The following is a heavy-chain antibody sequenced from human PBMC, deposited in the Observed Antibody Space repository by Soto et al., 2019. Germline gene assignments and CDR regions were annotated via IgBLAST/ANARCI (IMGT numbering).Heavy chain of an antibody. CDR3: ARAYYFGSGTSYTLYY. CDR1: GFTFSNYG. D-gene: IGHD3-10*01. Sequence: GGSLRLSCAASGFTFSNYGMHWVRQAPGKGLEWVAVISDDGVSKYYADSVQGRFTISRDNSESAVFLQMNSLRPDDTALYFCARAYYFGSGTSYTLYYWGQGTQVTVSS. V-gene: IGHV3-30*03. CDR2: ISDDGVSK. J-gene: IGHJ4*02.